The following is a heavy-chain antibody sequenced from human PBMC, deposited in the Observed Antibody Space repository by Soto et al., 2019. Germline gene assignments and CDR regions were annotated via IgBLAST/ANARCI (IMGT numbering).Heavy chain of an antibody. Sequence: PGGSLRLSCAASGFTFSSYGMHWVRQAPGKGLEWVAVIWYDGSNKYYADSVKGRFTISRDNSKNTLYLQMNSLRAEDTAVYYCAMITGDSSGYYFWRGTDDAFDIWGQGTMVTVSS. J-gene: IGHJ3*02. CDR3: AMITGDSSGYYFWRGTDDAFDI. CDR2: IWYDGSNK. D-gene: IGHD3-22*01. V-gene: IGHV3-33*01. CDR1: GFTFSSYG.